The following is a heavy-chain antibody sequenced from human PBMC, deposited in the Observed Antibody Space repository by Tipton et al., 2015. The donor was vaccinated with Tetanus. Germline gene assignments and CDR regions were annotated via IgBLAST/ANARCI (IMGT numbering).Heavy chain of an antibody. CDR2: IYYSGDT. CDR1: GGSISSGGYF. Sequence: TLSLTCSVSGGSISSGGYFWNWIRQQPGKGPEWIGYIYYSGDTFYNPSLKSRVTISVDTSKSQFSLNLRSVTAADTAVYYCARDQGGGRVVRLNWFDPWGQGALVTVSS. J-gene: IGHJ5*02. CDR3: ARDQGGGRVVRLNWFDP. V-gene: IGHV4-31*03. D-gene: IGHD6-6*01.